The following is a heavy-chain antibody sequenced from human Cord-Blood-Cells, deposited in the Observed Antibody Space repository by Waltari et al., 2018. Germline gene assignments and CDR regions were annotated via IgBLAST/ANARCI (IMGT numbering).Heavy chain of an antibody. D-gene: IGHD1-26*01. CDR1: GFTFSSSW. V-gene: IGHV3-74*01. CDR3: ARDRTSGSYPYYFDY. CDR2: INSDGSST. J-gene: IGHJ4*02. Sequence: EVQLVESGGGLVQPGGSLRLSCAASGFTFSSSWMHWVRQAPGKGLVWVSRINSDGSSTSYADSVKGRFTISRDNAKNTLYLQMNSLRAEDTAVYYCARDRTSGSYPYYFDYWGQGTLVTVSS.